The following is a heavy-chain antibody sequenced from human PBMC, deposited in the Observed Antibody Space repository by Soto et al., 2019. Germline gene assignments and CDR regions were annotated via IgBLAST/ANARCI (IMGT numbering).Heavy chain of an antibody. CDR3: ARVDANFGVLGVEYYFDY. Sequence: QVQLVQSGAEVKKPGASVKLSCKTSGYTFTSHYLHWVRQAPGQGLEWMGIINPSGGATKYAQKFQGRVTMTRDTSTSTVYMELDGLTSEDTAVYYCARVDANFGVLGVEYYFDYWGQGTLVTVPS. CDR2: INPSGGAT. CDR1: GYTFTSHY. D-gene: IGHD3-3*01. J-gene: IGHJ4*02. V-gene: IGHV1-46*03.